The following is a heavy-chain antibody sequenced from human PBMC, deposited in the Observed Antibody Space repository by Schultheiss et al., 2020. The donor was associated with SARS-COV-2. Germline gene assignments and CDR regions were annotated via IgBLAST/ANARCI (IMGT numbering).Heavy chain of an antibody. Sequence: ASVKVSCKASGGTFSSYAISWVRQAPGQGLEWMGWINPNSGNTGYAQKFQGRVTMTRNTSISTAYMELSSLRSEDTAVYYCTKGSGRDLLPCNPWGQGTLVTVSS. CDR2: INPNSGNT. J-gene: IGHJ5*02. CDR1: GGTFSSYA. V-gene: IGHV1-8*02. CDR3: TKGSGRDLLPCNP. D-gene: IGHD1-26*01.